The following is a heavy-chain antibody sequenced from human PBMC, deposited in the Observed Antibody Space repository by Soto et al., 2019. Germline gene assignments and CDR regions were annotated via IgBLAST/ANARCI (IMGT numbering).Heavy chain of an antibody. CDR3: ARKVGYCSSTSCYPDYYYGMDV. J-gene: IGHJ6*02. Sequence: GASVKVSCTASGGTFSSYAISWVRQAPGQGLEWMGGIIPIFGTANYAQKFQGRVTITADESTSTAYMELSSLRSEDTAVYYCARKVGYCSSTSCYPDYYYGMDVWGQGTTVTVSS. V-gene: IGHV1-69*13. CDR1: GGTFSSYA. CDR2: IIPIFGTA. D-gene: IGHD2-2*01.